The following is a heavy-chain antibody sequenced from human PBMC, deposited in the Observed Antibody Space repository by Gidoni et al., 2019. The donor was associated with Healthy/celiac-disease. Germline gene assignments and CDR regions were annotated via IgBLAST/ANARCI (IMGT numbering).Heavy chain of an antibody. V-gene: IGHV3-33*01. CDR1: GSTFSSYG. CDR3: ARDHSSYGSGSYYNVRFYYYYDGMDV. Sequence: QVQLVESGGGVVQPGRSLRLSCAASGSTFSSYGMHWVRQAPGKGLEWVAVIGYDGSNKYYADSGKGRFTISRDNSKNTLYLQMNSLRAEDTAVYYCARDHSSYGSGSYYNVRFYYYYDGMDVWGQGTTVTVSS. D-gene: IGHD3-10*01. J-gene: IGHJ6*02. CDR2: IGYDGSNK.